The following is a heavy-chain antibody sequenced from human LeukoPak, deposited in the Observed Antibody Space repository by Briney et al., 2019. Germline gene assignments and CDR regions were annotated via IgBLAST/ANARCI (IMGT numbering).Heavy chain of an antibody. D-gene: IGHD6-19*01. J-gene: IGHJ4*02. CDR2: IWYNGSKK. V-gene: IGHV3-33*01. CDR3: ARGGPGAAYFDY. Sequence: GGSLRLSCPASGFTFSGYGMNWVRQAPGKGLEWVAVIWYNGSKKFYAESVKGRFTISRDNPENTLSLQMNSLRAEGTAVYYCARGGPGAAYFDYWGQGTLVTVSS. CDR1: GFTFSGYG.